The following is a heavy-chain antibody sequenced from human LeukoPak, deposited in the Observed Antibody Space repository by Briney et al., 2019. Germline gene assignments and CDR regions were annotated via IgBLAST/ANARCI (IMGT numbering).Heavy chain of an antibody. J-gene: IGHJ3*02. V-gene: IGHV3-53*01. Sequence: GGSLRLSCAASGFTVSSNYMSWVRQAPGKVLEWVSVIYSGGSTYYADSVKGRFTISRDNSKNTLYLQMNSLRAEDTAVYYCARDWFLGAFDIWGQGTMVTVSS. CDR2: IYSGGST. CDR1: GFTVSSNY. D-gene: IGHD2/OR15-2a*01. CDR3: ARDWFLGAFDI.